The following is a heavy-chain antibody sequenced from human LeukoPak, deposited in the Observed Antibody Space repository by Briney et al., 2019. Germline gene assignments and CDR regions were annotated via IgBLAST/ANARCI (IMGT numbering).Heavy chain of an antibody. CDR2: NYHSGST. D-gene: IGHD1-1*01. CDR1: GYSISSGYY. J-gene: IGHJ3*02. CDR3: ARMDWNDAGDAFDI. V-gene: IGHV4-38-2*02. Sequence: SETLSLTCTVSGYSISSGYYWGWIRQPPGKGLEWIGSNYHSGSTYYNPSLKSRVTISVDTSKNQFSLKLSSVTAADTAVYYCARMDWNDAGDAFDIWGQGTMVTVSS.